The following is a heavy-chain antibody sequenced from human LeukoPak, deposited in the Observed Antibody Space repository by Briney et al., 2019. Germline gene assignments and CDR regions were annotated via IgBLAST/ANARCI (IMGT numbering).Heavy chain of an antibody. D-gene: IGHD3-10*01. CDR3: ARSATMVRGAPGY. CDR2: MNPNSGNT. V-gene: IGHV1-8*02. Sequence: ASVKVSCKASGYTFTNYDIYWVRQATGQGLEWMGWMNPNSGNTGYAQKFQGRVTMTRNTSISTAYMELSSLRSEDTAVYYCARSATMVRGAPGYWGQGTLVTVSS. CDR1: GYTFTNYD. J-gene: IGHJ4*02.